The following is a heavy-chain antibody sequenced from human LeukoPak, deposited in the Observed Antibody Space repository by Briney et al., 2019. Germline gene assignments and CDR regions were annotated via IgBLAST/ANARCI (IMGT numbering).Heavy chain of an antibody. CDR2: ISSTGAYI. CDR1: GFAFNTYT. J-gene: IGHJ4*02. Sequence: GGSLRLSCAASGFAFNTYTMNWVRQTPGKGLEWVSSISSTGAYIYHADSMDGRFTVSRDNARNLLYLHMNSLRAEDSAMYFCARVSSNPYSRGYYHFDYWGQGALVTVSS. V-gene: IGHV3-21*01. CDR3: ARVSSNPYSRGYYHFDY. D-gene: IGHD6-25*01.